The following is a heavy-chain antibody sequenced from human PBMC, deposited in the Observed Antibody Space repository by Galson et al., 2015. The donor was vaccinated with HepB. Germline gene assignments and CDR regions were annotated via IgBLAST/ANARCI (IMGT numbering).Heavy chain of an antibody. CDR1: GGSITNNNW. V-gene: IGHV4-4*02. D-gene: IGHD3-3*01. Sequence: ETLSLTCTVSGGSITNNNWWTWVRQPPGEGLEWVGEVYHSGSANYNPSLKSRVTISVDESKNQFSLKLNSVTAADTAVYYCATGESGFLEWTPSLDYWGQGTLVTVSS. CDR3: ATGESGFLEWTPSLDY. CDR2: VYHSGSA. J-gene: IGHJ4*02.